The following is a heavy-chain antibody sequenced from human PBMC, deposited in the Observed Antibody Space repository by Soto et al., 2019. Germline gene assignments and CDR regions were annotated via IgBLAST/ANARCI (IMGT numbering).Heavy chain of an antibody. CDR3: ARGPSHYYDSSGYYRY. CDR2: IYSGGST. CDR1: GFTVSSNY. D-gene: IGHD3-22*01. J-gene: IGHJ4*02. V-gene: IGHV3-53*01. Sequence: PGGSLRLSCAASGFTVSSNYMSWVRQAPGKGLEWVSVIYSGGSTYYADSVKGRFTTSRDNSKNTLYLQMNSLRAEDTAVYYCARGPSHYYDSSGYYRYWGQGTLVTVPS.